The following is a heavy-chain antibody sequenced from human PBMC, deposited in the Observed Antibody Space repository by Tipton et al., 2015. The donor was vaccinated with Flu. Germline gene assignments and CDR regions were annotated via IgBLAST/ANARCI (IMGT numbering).Heavy chain of an antibody. D-gene: IGHD2-2*01. CDR1: GFIFSTYG. V-gene: IGHV3-33*01. CDR3: ARDPYCSSTSCYFYYYGMDV. J-gene: IGHJ6*02. Sequence: SLRLSCAASGFIFSTYGMHWVRQAPGKGLEWVAVIWYDGSNKYYADSVKGRFTISRDNSKNTVYLQMNSLRAEDTAVYYCARDPYCSSTSCYFYYYGMDVWGQGTTVTVSS. CDR2: IWYDGSNK.